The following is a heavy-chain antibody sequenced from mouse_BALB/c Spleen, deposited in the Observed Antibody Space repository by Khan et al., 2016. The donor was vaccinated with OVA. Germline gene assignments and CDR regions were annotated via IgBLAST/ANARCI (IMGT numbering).Heavy chain of an antibody. CDR1: GFTLTSYA. CDR2: VWGDGST. V-gene: IGHV2-3*01. CDR3: AKDYDGCVWDWYFDD. D-gene: IGHD2-4*01. Sequence: QVQLKQSGPGLVAPSHSLSITCTVSGFTLTSYAVSWVRQPPGKSLEWLGVVWGDGSTNYYSALSSRLSTSKDNAKIQDFSKLNRLQTYDTATYYCAKDYDGCVWDWYFDDWGEGTTVTVSS. J-gene: IGHJ1*01.